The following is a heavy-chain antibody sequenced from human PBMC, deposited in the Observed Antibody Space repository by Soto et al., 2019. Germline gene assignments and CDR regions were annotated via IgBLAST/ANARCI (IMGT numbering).Heavy chain of an antibody. D-gene: IGHD3-22*01. Sequence: ASVKVSCKVSGYTLTELSMHWVRQAPGKGLEWMGGFDPEDGETIYAQKFQGRVTMTEDTSTDTAYMELSSLRSEDTAVYYCATVKADSSGYLRCSLPAYFDYWG. CDR1: GYTLTELS. CDR2: FDPEDGET. CDR3: ATVKADSSGYLRCSLPAYFDY. V-gene: IGHV1-24*01. J-gene: IGHJ4*01.